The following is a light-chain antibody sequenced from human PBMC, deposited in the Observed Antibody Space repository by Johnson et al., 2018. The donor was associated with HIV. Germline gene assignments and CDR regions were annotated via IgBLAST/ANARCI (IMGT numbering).Light chain of an antibody. J-gene: IGLJ1*01. V-gene: IGLV1-51*02. CDR1: SSNIGNNY. CDR3: GTGDSSLSAGPFYV. Sequence: QSVLTQPPSVSAAPGQKVTISCSGSSSNIGNNYVSWYQQLPGTAPKLLIYENTKRPSGFPDRFSGSKSGTSATLAITALLTGDEADYYCGTGDSSLSAGPFYVFGTGTKVTVL. CDR2: ENT.